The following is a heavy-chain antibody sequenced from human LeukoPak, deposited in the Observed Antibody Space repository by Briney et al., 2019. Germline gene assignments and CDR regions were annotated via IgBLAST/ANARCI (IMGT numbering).Heavy chain of an antibody. V-gene: IGHV4-30-4*01. Sequence: SETLSLTCTLSGGSINIGDYYWSWIRQAPGKGLEWIGFFQYSGNTYYNPSLKSRVTISVDTSKNQFALKLRSVTAADTAVYFCAKAGWRGGGTFNEFDPWGQGILVTVSS. D-gene: IGHD3-16*01. J-gene: IGHJ5*02. CDR1: GGSINIGDYY. CDR3: AKAGWRGGGTFNEFDP. CDR2: FQYSGNT.